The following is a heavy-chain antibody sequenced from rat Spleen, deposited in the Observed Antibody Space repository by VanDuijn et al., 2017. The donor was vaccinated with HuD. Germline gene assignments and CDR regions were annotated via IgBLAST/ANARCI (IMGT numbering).Heavy chain of an antibody. CDR2: ISYDGAST. V-gene: IGHV5-20*01. CDR3: ARQYYGYTD. J-gene: IGHJ3*01. D-gene: IGHD1-9*01. CDR1: GFTFSDYY. Sequence: EVQLVESDGGLVQPGRSLKLSCAASGFTFSDYYMAWVRQAPTKGLEWVATISYDGASTYYRDSVKGRFSISRDNAKSSQYLQMDSLRSEDTASYYCARQYYGYTDWGQGTLVTVSS.